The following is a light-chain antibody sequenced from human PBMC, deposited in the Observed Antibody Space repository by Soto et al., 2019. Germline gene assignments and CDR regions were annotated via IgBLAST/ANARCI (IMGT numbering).Light chain of an antibody. CDR2: NNN. Sequence: QSVLTQPPSASGTPGQRVTISCSGSSSNIGSYTVNWYQQLPGTAPKLLIYNNNQRPSGVPDRFSGSKSGTSASLAISGLQSEDEADYSCAAWDDSLSGVLFGGGTKLTVL. CDR3: AAWDDSLSGVL. J-gene: IGLJ2*01. CDR1: SSNIGSYT. V-gene: IGLV1-44*01.